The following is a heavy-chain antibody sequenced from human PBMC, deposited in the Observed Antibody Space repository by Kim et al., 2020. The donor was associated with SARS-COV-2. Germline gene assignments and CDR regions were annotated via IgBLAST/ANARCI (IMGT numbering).Heavy chain of an antibody. D-gene: IGHD2-21*01. CDR2: IDGSDGTT. CDR1: GFTFTGHA. Sequence: GGSLRLSCTTSGFTFTGHAMSRVRQAPGKGLEWVSSIDGSDGTTYYVDSVKGRFSIARDDSKNTLYLQMSALRADDTAAYYCLKGGWGWIWDYRGQRTLVTVSS. CDR3: LKGGWGWIWDY. J-gene: IGHJ4*02. V-gene: IGHV3-23*01.